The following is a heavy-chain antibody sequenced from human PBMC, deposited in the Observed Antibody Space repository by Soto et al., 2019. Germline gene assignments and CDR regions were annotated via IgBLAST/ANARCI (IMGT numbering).Heavy chain of an antibody. Sequence: GESLKISCKGSGYSFASYWISWVRQMPGRGLEWMGRIDPSDSYTNYSPSFQGHVTISADKSISTAYLQWSSLKASDTAMYYCARRMVRGDPYYYGMDVWGQGTTVTVSS. CDR1: GYSFASYW. V-gene: IGHV5-10-1*01. CDR3: ARRMVRGDPYYYGMDV. J-gene: IGHJ6*02. CDR2: IDPSDSYT. D-gene: IGHD3-10*01.